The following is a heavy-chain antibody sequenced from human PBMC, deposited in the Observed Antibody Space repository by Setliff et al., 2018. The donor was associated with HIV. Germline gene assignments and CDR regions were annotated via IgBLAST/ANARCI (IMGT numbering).Heavy chain of an antibody. CDR2: ISSSGRTI. Sequence: GGSLRLSCAASGFTFSSYEMNWVRQSPGKWLEWPSYISSSGRTIYYADSVKGRFTISRDNAKNSLYLQMNSLRAEDTAVYYCARDYYDSSGYYYRDAFDMWGQGTMVTV. CDR1: GFTFSSYE. V-gene: IGHV3-48*03. CDR3: ARDYYDSSGYYYRDAFDM. J-gene: IGHJ3*02. D-gene: IGHD3-22*01.